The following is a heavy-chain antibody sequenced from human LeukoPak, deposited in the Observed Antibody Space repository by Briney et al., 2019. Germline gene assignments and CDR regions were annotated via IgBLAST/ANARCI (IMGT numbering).Heavy chain of an antibody. D-gene: IGHD3-10*01. CDR1: GFSLSTSGVG. J-gene: IGHJ3*02. V-gene: IGHV2-5*02. CDR2: IYWDDDK. Sequence: SGPTLVKPTQTLTLTCTFSGFSLSTSGVGVGWIRQPPGKALEWLALIYWDDDKRYSPSLKGRLTITKDTSKNQVVLTMTNMDPVDTATYYCAHRGPGSYLGFAFDIWGQGTMVTVSS. CDR3: AHRGPGSYLGFAFDI.